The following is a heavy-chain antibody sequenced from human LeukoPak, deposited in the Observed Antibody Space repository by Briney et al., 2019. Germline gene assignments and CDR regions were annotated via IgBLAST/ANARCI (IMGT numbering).Heavy chain of an antibody. J-gene: IGHJ4*02. Sequence: SETLSLTCAVYGGSFSGYYWSWIRQPPGKGLEWIGYIYHSGSTYYNPSLKSRVTISVDRSENQFSLKLSSVTAADTAVYYCARGFQYYYDSSGYYSMRFDYWGQGTLVTVSS. CDR1: GGSFSGYY. V-gene: IGHV4-34*01. D-gene: IGHD3-22*01. CDR2: IYHSGST. CDR3: ARGFQYYYDSSGYYSMRFDY.